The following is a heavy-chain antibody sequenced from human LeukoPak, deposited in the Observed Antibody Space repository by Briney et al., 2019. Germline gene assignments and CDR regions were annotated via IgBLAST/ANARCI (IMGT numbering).Heavy chain of an antibody. J-gene: IGHJ4*02. CDR1: GDSITSYY. CDR2: IFYSGST. CDR3: AVAGDFGRLDY. D-gene: IGHD6-19*01. Sequence: PSETLSLSCTVSGDSITSYYWSWIRQPPGKGLEWIGYIFYSGSTNYNPSLKRRVTMSVDTSKNQFSLKLSPVTAADTAVYYCAVAGDFGRLDYWGQGTLVTVSS. V-gene: IGHV4-59*08.